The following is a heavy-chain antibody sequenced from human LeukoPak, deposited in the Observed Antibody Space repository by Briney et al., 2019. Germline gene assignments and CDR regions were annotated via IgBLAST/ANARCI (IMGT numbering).Heavy chain of an antibody. CDR3: ARDWSTPMDV. Sequence: SETLSLTCAVSGGSFSGYYWSWIRQPPGKGLEWIGEINHSGSTNYNPSLKSRVTISVDTSKNQFSLKLSSVTAADTAVYYCARDWSTPMDVWGQGTTVTVSS. CDR1: GGSFSGYY. CDR2: INHSGST. V-gene: IGHV4-34*01. D-gene: IGHD3/OR15-3a*01. J-gene: IGHJ6*02.